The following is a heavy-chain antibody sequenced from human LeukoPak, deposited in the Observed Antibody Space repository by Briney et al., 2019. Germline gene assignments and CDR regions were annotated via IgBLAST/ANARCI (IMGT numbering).Heavy chain of an antibody. J-gene: IGHJ4*02. CDR1: GFTVSSNY. Sequence: GGSLRLYCAASGFTVSSNYMSWVRQAPGKGLEWVSVIYSGGSTYYADSVKGRFTISRDNSKNTLYLQMNSLRAEDTAVYYCARDVPRPGIAVAGDFDYWGQGTLVTVSS. CDR3: ARDVPRPGIAVAGDFDY. D-gene: IGHD6-19*01. CDR2: IYSGGST. V-gene: IGHV3-66*01.